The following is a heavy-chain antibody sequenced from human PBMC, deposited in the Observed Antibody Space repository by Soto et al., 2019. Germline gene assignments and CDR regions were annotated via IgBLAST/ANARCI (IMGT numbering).Heavy chain of an antibody. CDR2: KRKDGSKT. CDR1: GFTFSSDW. V-gene: IGHV3-7*05. Sequence: EVRLVESGGGLVQPGGSLRLSCAASGFTFSSDWMTWVRQAPGKGLEWVANKRKDGSKTSYLDSVRGRFTISRDNAQSSLDPQLDILRAADTALHYCVRDVSPGTSSLYFDGFDIWGQGTRVTVSS. J-gene: IGHJ3*02. D-gene: IGHD6-13*01. CDR3: VRDVSPGTSSLYFDGFDI.